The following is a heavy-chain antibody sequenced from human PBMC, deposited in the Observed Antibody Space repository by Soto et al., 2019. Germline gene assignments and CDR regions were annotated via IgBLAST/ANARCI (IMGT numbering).Heavy chain of an antibody. J-gene: IGHJ6*02. Sequence: QITLKESGPTLVKPTQTLTLTCTFSGFSLSTSGVGVGWIRQPPGKALEWLALIYWDDDKRYSPSLKSGLTTSKDTSKTQVVLTMTNMDLVDTATYYCAHHGYYSYGLDVWGQGTTVTVSS. V-gene: IGHV2-5*02. CDR1: GFSLSTSGVG. CDR2: IYWDDDK. CDR3: AHHGYYSYGLDV.